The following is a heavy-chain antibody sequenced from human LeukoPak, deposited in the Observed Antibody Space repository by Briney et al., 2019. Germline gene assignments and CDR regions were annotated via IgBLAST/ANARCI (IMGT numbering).Heavy chain of an antibody. D-gene: IGHD2-21*02. CDR3: AKERVTADYFDY. CDR2: LSYDGSDK. J-gene: IGHJ4*02. V-gene: IGHV3-30*04. Sequence: GGSLRLSCAASRFIFSSYAMHWVRQAPGKGLEWVAVLSYDGSDKYYADSVKGRFTISRDNSKNTLYLQMNSLRAEDTAVYYCAKERVTADYFDYWGQGTLVTVSS. CDR1: RFIFSSYA.